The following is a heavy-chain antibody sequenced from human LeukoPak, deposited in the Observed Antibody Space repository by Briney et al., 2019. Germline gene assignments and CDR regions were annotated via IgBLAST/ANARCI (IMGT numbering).Heavy chain of an antibody. CDR3: ARRVGFYGSGSLNYFDP. J-gene: IGHJ5*01. CDR2: IFRTGST. Sequence: SETLSLTCNVSGGSISNRAYYWAWIRQPPGKGLEWIGSIFRTGSTYYSASLKSRVSISVDTSKNHIALKLTSVTAADTAVYFCARRVGFYGSGSLNYFDPWGQGILVSVSS. D-gene: IGHD3-10*01. CDR1: GGSISNRAYY. V-gene: IGHV4-39*02.